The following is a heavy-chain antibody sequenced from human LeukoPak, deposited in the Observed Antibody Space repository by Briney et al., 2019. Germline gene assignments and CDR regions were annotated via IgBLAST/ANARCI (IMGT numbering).Heavy chain of an antibody. Sequence: SETLSLTCAVYDGSFSGYYWSWIRQPPGKGLEWIGEINHSGSTNYNPSLKSRVTISVDTSKNQFSLKLSSVTAADTAVYYCARGRYSTGWSRRGWPVDYWGQGTLVTVSS. J-gene: IGHJ4*02. CDR3: ARGRYSTGWSRRGWPVDY. CDR2: INHSGST. V-gene: IGHV4-34*01. D-gene: IGHD6-19*01. CDR1: DGSFSGYY.